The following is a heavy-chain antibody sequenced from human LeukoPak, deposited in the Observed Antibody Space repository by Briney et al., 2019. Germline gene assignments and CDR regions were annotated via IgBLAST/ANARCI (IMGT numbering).Heavy chain of an antibody. Sequence: GGSLRLSCAGSGFTFSSYSMNWVRQAPGKGLEWFSSISGSSSDIYYADSVKGRFTISRDNSKNTLYLQMNSLRAEDTAVYYCAKDGGTDWYSYGRLDYWGQGTLVTVSS. CDR3: AKDGGTDWYSYGRLDY. CDR2: ISGSSSDI. CDR1: GFTFSSYS. J-gene: IGHJ4*02. D-gene: IGHD5-18*01. V-gene: IGHV3-21*01.